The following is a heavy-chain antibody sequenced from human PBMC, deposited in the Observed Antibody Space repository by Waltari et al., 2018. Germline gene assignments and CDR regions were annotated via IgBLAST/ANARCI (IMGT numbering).Heavy chain of an antibody. V-gene: IGHV3-23*01. CDR3: AKGYCSGGSCWNWLDP. D-gene: IGHD2-15*01. Sequence: EVQLLESGGGLVQPGGSLRLSCAASGFTFSSHTMNWVRQAPGKGLEWVSAVGGSGGDTHYADSVKGRFTVSRDNSKNTVHLQMNSLRAEDTAVYYCAKGYCSGGSCWNWLDPWGQGTLVTVSS. CDR2: VGGSGGDT. CDR1: GFTFSSHT. J-gene: IGHJ5*02.